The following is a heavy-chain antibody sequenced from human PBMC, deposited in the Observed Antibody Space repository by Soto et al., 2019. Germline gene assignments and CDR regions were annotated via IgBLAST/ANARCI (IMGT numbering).Heavy chain of an antibody. V-gene: IGHV3-74*01. CDR2: ISIDGRST. J-gene: IGHJ4*02. Sequence: PGGSLRLSCAASGFTFSSYWMFWVRQAPGKGLVWVSRISIDGRSTNYADSVKGRFTISRDNAKNTLYLQMNSLRAEDTAVYYCAKAPYGVTFPFDYWGQGTLVTVSS. CDR3: AKAPYGVTFPFDY. CDR1: GFTFSSYW. D-gene: IGHD4-4*01.